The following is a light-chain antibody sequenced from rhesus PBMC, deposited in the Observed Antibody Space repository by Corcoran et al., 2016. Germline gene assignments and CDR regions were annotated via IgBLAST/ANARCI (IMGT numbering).Light chain of an antibody. CDR2: EVS. Sequence: QAAPTQSTSVSGSAGQSVTIFCSGTSSDIGYYNAVSCYQQHPGKAPKLMIYEVSKRPSGVSDRFSGSKSGNTASLTISGLQAEDETDYYCSSYAGSSTFLFGGGTPRTVL. CDR3: SSYAGSSTFL. V-gene: IGLV2-19*02. J-gene: IGLJ2*01. CDR1: SSDIGYYNA.